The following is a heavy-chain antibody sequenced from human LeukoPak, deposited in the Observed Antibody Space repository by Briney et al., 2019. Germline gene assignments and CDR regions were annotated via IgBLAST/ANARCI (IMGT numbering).Heavy chain of an antibody. V-gene: IGHV4-34*01. CDR3: ARVELVYYYYYGMDV. J-gene: IGHJ6*02. Sequence: PSETLSLTCAVYGGSFSGYYWSWIRQPPGKGLEWTGEINHSGSTNYNPSLKSRVTISVDTSKNQFSLKLSSVTAADTAVYYCARVELVYYYYYGMDVWGQGTTVTVSS. D-gene: IGHD6-13*01. CDR1: GGSFSGYY. CDR2: INHSGST.